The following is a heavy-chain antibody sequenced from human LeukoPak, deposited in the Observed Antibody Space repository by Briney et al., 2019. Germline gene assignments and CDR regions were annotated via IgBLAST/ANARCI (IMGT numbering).Heavy chain of an antibody. CDR1: GFSLSTSGMR. Sequence: SGPALVKPTQTLTLTCTFSGFSLSTSGMRVSWIRQPPGKALEWLARIDWDDDKFYSTSLKTRLTISKDTSKNQVVLTMTNMDPVDTATYYCARMAYYYNSSGYYAISYFDYWVQGTLVTVSS. CDR3: ARMAYYYNSSGYYAISYFDY. CDR2: IDWDDDK. J-gene: IGHJ4*02. V-gene: IGHV2-70*04. D-gene: IGHD3-22*01.